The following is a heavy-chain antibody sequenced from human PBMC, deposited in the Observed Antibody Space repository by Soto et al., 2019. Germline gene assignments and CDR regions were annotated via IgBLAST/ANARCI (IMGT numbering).Heavy chain of an antibody. D-gene: IGHD1-26*01. CDR2: ISSSSSTI. V-gene: IGHV3-48*02. CDR3: PREGVGVSFDY. Sequence: EVQLVESGGGLVQPGGSLRLSCGASGFTFSSYSMNWVRQAPGKGLEWVSYISSSSSTIYYADSVKGRFTISRDNAKNSLYLQMNSLIDDETAAYYCPREGVGVSFDYCGQGTLVTVSS. J-gene: IGHJ4*02. CDR1: GFTFSSYS.